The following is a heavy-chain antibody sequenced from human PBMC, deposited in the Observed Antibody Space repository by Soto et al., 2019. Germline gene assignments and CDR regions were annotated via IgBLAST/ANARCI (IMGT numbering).Heavy chain of an antibody. J-gene: IGHJ6*02. V-gene: IGHV4-34*01. CDR3: ARGVQLWDYYYYGMDV. CDR1: GGSFSGYY. CDR2: INHSGST. D-gene: IGHD5-18*01. Sequence: SETLSLTCAVYGGSFSGYYWSWIRQPPGKGLEWIGEINHSGSTNYNPSLKSRVTISVDTSKNQFSLKLSSVTAADTAVYYCARGVQLWDYYYYGMDVWGQGTTVTISS.